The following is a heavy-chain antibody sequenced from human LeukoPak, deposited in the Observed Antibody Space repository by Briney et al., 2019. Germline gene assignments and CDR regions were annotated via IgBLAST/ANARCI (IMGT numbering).Heavy chain of an antibody. D-gene: IGHD2-2*01. V-gene: IGHV1-18*01. Sequence: ASVKVSCKASGYTFTSYGISWVRQAPGQGLEWMGWISAYNGNTNYAQKLQGRVTMTTDTSTSTAYMELRSLRSDDTAVYYCARERGRKYLLLFSRVPRRGNYMDVWGKGTTVTVSS. CDR3: ARERGRKYLLLFSRVPRRGNYMDV. CDR2: ISAYNGNT. J-gene: IGHJ6*03. CDR1: GYTFTSYG.